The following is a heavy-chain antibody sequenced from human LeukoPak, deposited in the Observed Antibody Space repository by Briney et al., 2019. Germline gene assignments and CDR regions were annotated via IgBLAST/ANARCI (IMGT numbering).Heavy chain of an antibody. D-gene: IGHD3-3*02. J-gene: IGHJ6*02. CDR2: IKQDGSEK. CDR1: GITLSNYG. CDR3: ARHFSTYSYGLDV. Sequence: GGSLRLSCAVSGITLSNYGMSWVRQAPGKGLEWVANIKQDGSEKYYVDSVKGRFTISRDNAKNSLYLQMNSLRPEDTAVYYCARHFSTYSYGLDVWGQGTTVTVSS. V-gene: IGHV3-7*01.